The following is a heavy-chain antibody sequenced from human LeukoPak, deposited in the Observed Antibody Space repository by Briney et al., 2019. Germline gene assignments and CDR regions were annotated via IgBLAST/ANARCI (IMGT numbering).Heavy chain of an antibody. V-gene: IGHV3-23*01. D-gene: IGHD1-26*01. Sequence: GGSLRLSCAAYGFTFSSCAMSWVRQAPGKGLEWVSTIGDRTYFADSVKGRFTISRDNSKNTLYLQMNSLRAEDTAVYYCAKDREWELYDTFDIWGQGTMVTVSS. CDR2: IGDRT. CDR3: AKDREWELYDTFDI. CDR1: GFTFSSCA. J-gene: IGHJ3*02.